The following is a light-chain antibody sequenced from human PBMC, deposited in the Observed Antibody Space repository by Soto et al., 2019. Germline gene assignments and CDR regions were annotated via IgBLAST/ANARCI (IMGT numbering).Light chain of an antibody. J-gene: IGKJ5*01. CDR3: QQYNNWPPIT. CDR1: QSVNSY. V-gene: IGKV3-15*01. CDR2: GAT. Sequence: EIVMTQSPATLSVSPGVRATLSCRASQSVNSYLAWYQQKPGQAPRLLIFGATTRATGIPARFSGSGSGTEFTLTISSLQSADFAVYYCQQYNNWPPITFGQGTRLEIK.